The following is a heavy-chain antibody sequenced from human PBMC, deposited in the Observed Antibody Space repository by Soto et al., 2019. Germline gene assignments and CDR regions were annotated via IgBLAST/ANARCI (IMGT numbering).Heavy chain of an antibody. CDR3: AHFSDLEWFGP. CDR1: GGSISRYF. Sequence: SETLSLTCTVSGGSISRYFWSWIRQSPGKGLEWIGYIFYTGSTTYNPSLKSRVTISIDTSKNQFSLKLSSLTAADTAVYYCAHFSDLEWFGPWGQGTPVTSPQ. J-gene: IGHJ5*02. CDR2: IFYTGST. D-gene: IGHD2-21*01. V-gene: IGHV4-59*01.